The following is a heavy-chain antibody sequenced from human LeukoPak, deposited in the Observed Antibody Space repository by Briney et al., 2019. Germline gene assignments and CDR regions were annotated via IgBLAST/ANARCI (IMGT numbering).Heavy chain of an antibody. CDR1: GGSISSGGYY. Sequence: PSETLSLTCTVSGGSISSGGYYWSWIRQHPGKGLEWIGYIYYSGGTYYNSSLKSRVTISVDTSKNQFSLKLSSVTAADTAVYYCARVSRIAEAYYPNWFDPWGQGTLVTVSS. V-gene: IGHV4-31*03. D-gene: IGHD6-13*01. J-gene: IGHJ5*02. CDR3: ARVSRIAEAYYPNWFDP. CDR2: IYYSGGT.